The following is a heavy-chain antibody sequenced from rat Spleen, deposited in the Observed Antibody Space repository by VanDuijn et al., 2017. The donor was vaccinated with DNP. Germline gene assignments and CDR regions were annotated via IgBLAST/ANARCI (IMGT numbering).Heavy chain of an antibody. Sequence: EVQLQESGPGLVKPSQSLSLTCSVTGYSITSSYRWNWIRKFQGNKMEWIGHISYSGSTSYHPSLKSRLPITRDTSKNQFFLQLSSVTTEDTATYYCARLYYYDGSYYYASYFDYWGQGVMVTVSS. D-gene: IGHD1-12*02. J-gene: IGHJ2*01. CDR2: ISYSGST. CDR1: GYSITSSY. CDR3: ARLYYYDGSYYYASYFDY. V-gene: IGHV3-1*01.